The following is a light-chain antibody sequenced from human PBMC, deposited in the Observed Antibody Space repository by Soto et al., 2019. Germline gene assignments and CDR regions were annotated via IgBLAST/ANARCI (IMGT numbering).Light chain of an antibody. CDR1: QTISSW. Sequence: DIQMTQSPSTLSGSVGDRVTITCRASQTISSWLAWYKQKPGKAPKLLIYKASTLKSGAPSRFSGSGSGKEFPLTISTLQPDDFATYNCQHYNSYSEAFGQGTKAELK. CDR3: QHYNSYSEA. V-gene: IGKV1-5*03. CDR2: KAS. J-gene: IGKJ1*01.